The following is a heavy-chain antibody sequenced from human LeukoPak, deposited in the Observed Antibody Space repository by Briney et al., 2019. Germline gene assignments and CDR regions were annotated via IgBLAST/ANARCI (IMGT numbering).Heavy chain of an antibody. CDR1: GGTFSSYA. CDR3: AGIAAAAPEFHYYYGMDV. V-gene: IGHV1-8*02. CDR2: MNPNSGNT. D-gene: IGHD6-13*01. Sequence: EASVTVSCKASGGTFSSYAISWVRQAPGQGLERMGWMNPNSGNTGYAQKFQGRVTMIRNTSISTAYMELSSLRSEDTAVYYCAGIAAAAPEFHYYYGMDVWGQGTTVTVSS. J-gene: IGHJ6*02.